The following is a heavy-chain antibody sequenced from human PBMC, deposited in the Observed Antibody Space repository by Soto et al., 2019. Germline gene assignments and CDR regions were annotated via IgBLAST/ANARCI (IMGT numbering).Heavy chain of an antibody. CDR1: CYTFTSYG. V-gene: IGHV1-18*01. CDR2: ISAYNGNT. D-gene: IGHD3-3*01. Sequence: ASGKVSCKASCYTFTSYGISWVRQAPGQGLEWMGWISAYNGNTNYAQKLQGRVTMTTDTSTSTAYMELRSLRSDDTAVYYCARGRGFWSGYSTDDDAFDIWGQGTMVTVSS. CDR3: ARGRGFWSGYSTDDDAFDI. J-gene: IGHJ3*02.